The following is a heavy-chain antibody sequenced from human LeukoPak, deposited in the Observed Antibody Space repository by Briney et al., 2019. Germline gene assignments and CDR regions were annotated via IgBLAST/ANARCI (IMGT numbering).Heavy chain of an antibody. Sequence: PGGSLRLSCAAPGFTFSSYAMSWVRQAPGKGLEGGSAIRGRGGSTYYADCGKGRFTISRENSKNTVYVQMNSQRAEDTAVYYCANTYDFWTGYTHIDYWGQGTLVTVSS. CDR2: IRGRGGST. D-gene: IGHD3-3*01. V-gene: IGHV3-23*01. CDR1: GFTFSSYA. J-gene: IGHJ4*02. CDR3: ANTYDFWTGYTHIDY.